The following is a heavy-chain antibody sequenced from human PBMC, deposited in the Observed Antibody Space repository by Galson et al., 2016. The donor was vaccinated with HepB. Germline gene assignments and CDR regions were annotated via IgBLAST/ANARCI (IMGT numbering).Heavy chain of an antibody. V-gene: IGHV6-1*01. J-gene: IGHJ4*02. Sequence: CAISGDSVSSNSAAWHWIRQSPSRGLEWLGRTYYRAKWYNDYAVSVKSRITINVDTSKNQFSLQLNSVTPEDTAVYYCAREYGTGYYERFLAKRARRGFDYWGQGTLGTVSS. CDR1: GDSVSSNSAA. D-gene: IGHD6-19*01. CDR3: AREYGTGYYERFLAKRARRGFDY. CDR2: TYYRAKWYN.